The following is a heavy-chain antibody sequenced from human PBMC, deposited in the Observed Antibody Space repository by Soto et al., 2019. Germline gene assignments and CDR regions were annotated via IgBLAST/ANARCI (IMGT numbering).Heavy chain of an antibody. V-gene: IGHV1-46*01. D-gene: IGHD6-13*01. J-gene: IGHJ6*02. CDR3: ARERVAAPPYYYYGMDV. CDR1: GYTFTSYY. CDR2: INPSGGST. Sequence: ASVKVSCKASGYTFTSYYMHWVRQAPGQGLEWMGIINPSGGSTSYAQKFQGRVTMTRDTSTSTVYMELSSLRSEDTAVYYCARERVAAPPYYYYGMDVWGQGTTVTVSS.